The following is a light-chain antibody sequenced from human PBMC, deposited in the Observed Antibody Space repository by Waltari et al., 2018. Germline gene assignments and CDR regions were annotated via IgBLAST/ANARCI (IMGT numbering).Light chain of an antibody. Sequence: QSALTQPASVSGSPGQSITISCTGTRNDIGSYNLVSWFQQHPGRAPKVIIFGVTKRPSGVSDRFSGLKSGYTASLTISGLQPGDDATYFCCSFAGGDDYYVFGSGTKVSVL. J-gene: IGLJ1*01. CDR3: CSFAGGDDYYV. V-gene: IGLV2-23*02. CDR1: RNDIGSYNL. CDR2: GVT.